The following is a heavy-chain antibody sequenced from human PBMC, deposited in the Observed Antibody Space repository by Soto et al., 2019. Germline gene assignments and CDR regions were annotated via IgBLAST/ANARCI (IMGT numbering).Heavy chain of an antibody. Sequence: GASVKVSCKASGGTFSSYAISWVRQAPGQGLEWMGGIIPIFGTANYAQKFQGRVTITADESTSTAYMELSSLRSEDTAVYYFARDGDSSGWYANYYYYGMDVWGQGTTVTVSS. CDR1: GGTFSSYA. J-gene: IGHJ6*02. CDR2: IIPIFGTA. D-gene: IGHD6-19*01. V-gene: IGHV1-69*13. CDR3: ARDGDSSGWYANYYYYGMDV.